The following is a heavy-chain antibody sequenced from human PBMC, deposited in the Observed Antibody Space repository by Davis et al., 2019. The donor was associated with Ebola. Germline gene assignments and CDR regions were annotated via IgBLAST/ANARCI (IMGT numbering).Heavy chain of an antibody. CDR2: ISPDGSDK. CDR1: GISFSNYG. V-gene: IGHV3-30*03. CDR3: VRERGPYILGWFEPFDI. D-gene: IGHD3-10*01. J-gene: IGHJ3*02. Sequence: GESLKISCAASGISFSNYGMFWVRQAPGKVMEWVAVISPDGSDKNYADSGKGRFTISRDNAQNLLVLQMDSLTAEDTAVYYCVRERGPYILGWFEPFDIWGQGTRVTVSS.